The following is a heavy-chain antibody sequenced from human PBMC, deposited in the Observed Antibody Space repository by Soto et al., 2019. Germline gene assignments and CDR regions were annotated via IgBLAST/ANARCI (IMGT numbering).Heavy chain of an antibody. V-gene: IGHV1-18*01. J-gene: IGHJ6*02. D-gene: IGHD3-16*01. CDR3: AMVDVYVTPSPQDV. CDR2: INTYNGNT. CDR1: GYTFTRYG. Sequence: QVQLVQSGAEVKNPGASVKVSCKASGYTFTRYGIGWARQAPGQGLEGMGWINTYNGNTNYAQNVQGRVTLTTDTSTSTADMELRSRRSNDTAIYYCAMVDVYVTPSPQDVWGQGTTVIVSS.